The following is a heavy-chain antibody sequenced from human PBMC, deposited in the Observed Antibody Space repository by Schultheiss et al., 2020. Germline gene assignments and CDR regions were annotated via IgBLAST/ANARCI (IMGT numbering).Heavy chain of an antibody. CDR2: IWYDGSNK. CDR1: GFTFSSYG. Sequence: GGSLRLSCAASGFTFSSYGMHWVRQAPGKGLEWVAVIWYDGSNKYYADSVKGRFTISRDNSKNTLYLQMNSLRAEDTAVYYCARNAMIALKYYYYYYMDVWGKGTTVTVSS. V-gene: IGHV3-33*08. CDR3: ARNAMIALKYYYYYYMDV. D-gene: IGHD3-22*01. J-gene: IGHJ6*03.